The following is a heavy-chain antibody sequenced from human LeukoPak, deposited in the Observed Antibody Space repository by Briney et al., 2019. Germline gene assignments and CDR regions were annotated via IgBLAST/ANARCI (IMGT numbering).Heavy chain of an antibody. CDR3: ARVTMVRGVILFDY. D-gene: IGHD3-10*01. Sequence: PGGSLRLSCAASGFTVSNNYMSWVRQAPGKGLEWVSVIYSGGSTYYADSVRGRFTNSRDNSKNTLYLQMNSLRAEDTAVYYCARVTMVRGVILFDYWGQGTLVTVSS. CDR1: GFTVSNNY. J-gene: IGHJ4*02. V-gene: IGHV3-66*02. CDR2: IYSGGST.